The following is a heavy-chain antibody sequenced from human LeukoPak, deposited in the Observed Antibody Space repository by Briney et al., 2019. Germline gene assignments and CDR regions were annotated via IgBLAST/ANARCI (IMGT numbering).Heavy chain of an antibody. CDR1: GYTXTYRY. Sequence: ASVKVSCKASGYTXTYRYLHWVRQAPGQALEWMGWITPFNGNTNYAQKFPDRVTITRDRSISTAYMELSSLRSEDTAMYYCASSLRDYYGSGSYYNVGYYFDYWGQGTLVTVSS. J-gene: IGHJ4*02. V-gene: IGHV1-45*02. D-gene: IGHD3-10*01. CDR3: ASSLRDYYGSGSYYNVGYYFDY. CDR2: ITPFNGNT.